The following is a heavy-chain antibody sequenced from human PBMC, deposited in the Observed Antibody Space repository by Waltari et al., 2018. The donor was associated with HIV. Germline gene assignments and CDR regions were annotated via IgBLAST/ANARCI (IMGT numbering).Heavy chain of an antibody. CDR1: GFNFATYC. Sequence: EVRLVQSGGGLVQPGGSVGLACDGAGFNFATYCMTWVRQVPGRGLEWVANIKLDGSETHLLDSVRGRFTISRDNAKDSVFLQMNRLSVDDTAIYYCARDSYGGDFWGQGTLVTVSS. D-gene: IGHD4-17*01. CDR2: IKLDGSET. V-gene: IGHV3-7*01. J-gene: IGHJ4*02. CDR3: ARDSYGGDF.